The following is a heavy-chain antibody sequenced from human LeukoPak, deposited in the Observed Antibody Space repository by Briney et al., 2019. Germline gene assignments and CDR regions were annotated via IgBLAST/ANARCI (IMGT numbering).Heavy chain of an antibody. V-gene: IGHV1-8*01. Sequence: ASVKVSCKASGYTFTSYDINWVRQATGQGLEWMGWMNPNSGNTGYAQKFQGRVTITRNTSISTAYMELSSLRSEDTAVYYCARVEKVYYDFWSGYPNWFDPWGQGTLVTVSS. CDR1: GYTFTSYD. CDR2: MNPNSGNT. D-gene: IGHD3-3*01. J-gene: IGHJ5*02. CDR3: ARVEKVYYDFWSGYPNWFDP.